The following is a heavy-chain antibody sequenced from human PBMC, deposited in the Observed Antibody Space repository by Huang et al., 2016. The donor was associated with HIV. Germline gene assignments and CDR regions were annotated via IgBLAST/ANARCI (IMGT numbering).Heavy chain of an antibody. J-gene: IGHJ4*02. CDR1: GFTFSSYG. D-gene: IGHD3-22*01. Sequence: QVQLVESGGGVVQPGGSLRLSCAAYGFTFSSYGMHWVRQARGKGVEWVAVIHYDGSNGYYADSVKGRFTISRDNSKNTLYLQMNSLRAEETAVYFCAKFGSSGYLPRYSFDYWGQGTLVTVSS. CDR2: IHYDGSNG. CDR3: AKFGSSGYLPRYSFDY. V-gene: IGHV3-30*02.